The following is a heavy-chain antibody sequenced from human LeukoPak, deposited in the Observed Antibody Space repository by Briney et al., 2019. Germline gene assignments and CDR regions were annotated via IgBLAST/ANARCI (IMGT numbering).Heavy chain of an antibody. CDR3: ARDGVVVAAIGGSWFDP. Sequence: ASVKVSCKASGYTFTSYYMHWVRQGPGQGLEWMGIINPSGGSTSYAQKFQGRVTMTRDTSTSTVYMELSSLRSEDTAVYYCARDGVVVAAIGGSWFDPWGQGTLVTVSS. J-gene: IGHJ5*02. CDR1: GYTFTSYY. D-gene: IGHD2-15*01. V-gene: IGHV1-46*01. CDR2: INPSGGST.